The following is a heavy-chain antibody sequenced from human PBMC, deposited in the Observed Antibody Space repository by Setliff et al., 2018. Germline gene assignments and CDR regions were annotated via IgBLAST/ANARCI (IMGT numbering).Heavy chain of an antibody. CDR2: LHTSGST. CDR3: ARLGGLLVATMPFDY. D-gene: IGHD5-12*01. J-gene: IGHJ4*02. CDR1: GGSISSGSYY. Sequence: PSETLSLTCAVSGGSISSGSYYWSWIRQPAGKGLEWVGRLHTSGSTNYNPSLKSRVTISVDTSKNQFSLILRSVTAADTAVYYCARLGGLLVATMPFDYWGQGTLVTVSS. V-gene: IGHV4-61*02.